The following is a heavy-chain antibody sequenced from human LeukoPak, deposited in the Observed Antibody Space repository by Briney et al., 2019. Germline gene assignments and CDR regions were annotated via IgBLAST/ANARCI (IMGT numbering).Heavy chain of an antibody. CDR3: ARPLYGSGSYYGYYYMDV. V-gene: IGHV3-21*01. CDR1: GFTFSSYS. D-gene: IGHD3-10*01. J-gene: IGHJ6*03. Sequence: KPGGSLRLSCAASGFTFSSYSMNWVRQAPGKGLEWVSSISSSSSYIYYADSVKGRFTNSRDNAKNSLYLQMNSLRAEDTAVYYCARPLYGSGSYYGYYYMDVWGKGTTVTVSS. CDR2: ISSSSSYI.